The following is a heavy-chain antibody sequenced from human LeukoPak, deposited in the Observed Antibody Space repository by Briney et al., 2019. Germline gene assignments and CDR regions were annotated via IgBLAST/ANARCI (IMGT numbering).Heavy chain of an antibody. CDR1: GESIISSYC. V-gene: IGHV4-4*07. J-gene: IGHJ4*02. D-gene: IGHD3-10*01. CDR3: AKYASGSLVV. CDR2: IYNTGST. Sequence: PETLSLTCTVSGESIISSYCWSWIRQPAGKGLEWIGRIYNTGSTDFNPSLKSRVTMSVDTSKNQFSLKLSSVTAADTAVYYCAKYASGSLVVWGQGTLVTVSS.